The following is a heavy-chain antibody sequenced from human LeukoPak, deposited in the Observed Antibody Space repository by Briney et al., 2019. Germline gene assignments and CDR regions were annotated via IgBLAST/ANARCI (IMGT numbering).Heavy chain of an antibody. CDR2: ISSNGGST. CDR1: GFPFSNYA. J-gene: IGHJ6*03. CDR3: ARDLKGYGNYYIDV. Sequence: GGSLRLSCAASGFPFSNYAMHWVRQAPGKGLEYVSAISSNGGSTYYANSVKGRFTISRDNSKNTLYLQMGCLRAEDMAVYYCARDLKGYGNYYIDVWGKGTTVTVYS. D-gene: IGHD3-16*01. V-gene: IGHV3-64*01.